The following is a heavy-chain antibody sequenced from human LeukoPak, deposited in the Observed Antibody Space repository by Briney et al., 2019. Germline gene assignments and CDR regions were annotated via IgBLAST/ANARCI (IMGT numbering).Heavy chain of an antibody. CDR3: ARDGYFDL. CDR1: GYTSTSYG. V-gene: IGHV1-18*01. Sequence: SVKVSCQASGYTSTSYGIGWVRQAPGQGLEWVGWNSAHNGNTNYAQKLQDRVTMTTDTSTSTAYMELRSLRSDDTAVYYCARDGYFDLWGRGTLVTVSS. CDR2: NSAHNGNT. J-gene: IGHJ2*01.